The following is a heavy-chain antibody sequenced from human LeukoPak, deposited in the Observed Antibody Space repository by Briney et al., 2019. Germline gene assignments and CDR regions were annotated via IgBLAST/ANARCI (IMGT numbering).Heavy chain of an antibody. Sequence: PSETLSLTCAVYGGSFSGYYWSWIRQPPGKGLEWIGEINHSGSTNYNPSLKSRVTISVDTSKNQFSLKLSSVTAADTAVYYCASSYGDSLYYFDYWGQGTTVTVSS. CDR3: ASSYGDSLYYFDY. J-gene: IGHJ4*03. D-gene: IGHD4-17*01. CDR1: GGSFSGYY. V-gene: IGHV4-34*01. CDR2: INHSGST.